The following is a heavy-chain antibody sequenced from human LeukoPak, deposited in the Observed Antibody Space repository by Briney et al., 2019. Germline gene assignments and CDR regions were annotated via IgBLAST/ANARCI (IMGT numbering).Heavy chain of an antibody. D-gene: IGHD6-19*01. V-gene: IGHV1-8*03. CDR1: GYTFTSYD. Sequence: ASVTVSCKASGYTFTSYDINWVGQATGQGLEGMGWMNPNRGNTGYEQKFQGRGTNTRNSYIKKDYLELSSLRSEDTAVYYCAGSIAVAGYDAFDIWGQGTMVTVSS. J-gene: IGHJ3*02. CDR2: MNPNRGNT. CDR3: AGSIAVAGYDAFDI.